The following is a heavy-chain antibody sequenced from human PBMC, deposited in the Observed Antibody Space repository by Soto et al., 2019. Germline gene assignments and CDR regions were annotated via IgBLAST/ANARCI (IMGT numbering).Heavy chain of an antibody. D-gene: IGHD5-12*01. V-gene: IGHV5-51*01. J-gene: IGHJ4*02. CDR2: INPTDSDT. CDR3: ARQWNFDY. Sequence: SGESLNISCKASGCIFTTFCTAWVRQMPGKGLEWIGIINPTDSDTRYSPSFQGQVTISADKSISTTYLQWSSLKASDTAMYYCARQWNFDYWGQGTLVTVSS. CDR1: GCIFTTFC.